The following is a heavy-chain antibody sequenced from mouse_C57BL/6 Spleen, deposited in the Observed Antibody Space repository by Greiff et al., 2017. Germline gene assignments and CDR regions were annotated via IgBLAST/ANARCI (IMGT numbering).Heavy chain of an antibody. CDR1: GYSFTGYF. CDR3: ARSSYGYFDV. V-gene: IGHV1-20*01. Sequence: VQLKQSGPELVKPGDSVKISCKASGYSFTGYFMNWVMQSHGKSLEWIGRINPYNGDTFYNQKFKGKATLTVDKSSSTAHMELRSLTSEDAAVYYCARSSYGYFDVWGTGTTVTVSS. J-gene: IGHJ1*03. CDR2: INPYNGDT.